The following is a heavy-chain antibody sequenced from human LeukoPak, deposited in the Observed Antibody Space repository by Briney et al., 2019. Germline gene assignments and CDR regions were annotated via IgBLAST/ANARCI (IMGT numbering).Heavy chain of an antibody. CDR2: IYYSGST. Sequence: SETLSLTCTVSGGSISSYYWSWIRQPPGKGLEWIGYIYYSGSTNYNPSLKSRVTISVDTSKNQFSLKLSSVTAAGTAVYYCARLGYYYDINWFDPWGQGTLVTVSS. CDR1: GGSISSYY. CDR3: ARLGYYYDINWFDP. J-gene: IGHJ5*02. V-gene: IGHV4-59*08. D-gene: IGHD3-22*01.